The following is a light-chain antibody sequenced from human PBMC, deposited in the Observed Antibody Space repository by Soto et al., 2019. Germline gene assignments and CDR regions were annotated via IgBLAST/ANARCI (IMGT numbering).Light chain of an antibody. CDR1: QSISSW. CDR3: QQYNSYLWT. CDR2: DAS. J-gene: IGKJ1*01. Sequence: DIQMTQSPSTLSASVGDRVTITCRASQSISSWLAWYQQKPGKAPKLLIYDASSLESGVPSRFSGSGSGTEFTLTLSSLQPDDFATYYCQQYNSYLWTFGQGTKVEIK. V-gene: IGKV1-5*01.